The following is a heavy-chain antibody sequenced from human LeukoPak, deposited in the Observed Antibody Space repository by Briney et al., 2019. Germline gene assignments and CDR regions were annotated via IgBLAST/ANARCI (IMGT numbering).Heavy chain of an antibody. CDR1: GFTFSSYS. V-gene: IGHV3-21*01. CDR2: ISRSSNYK. J-gene: IGHJ4*02. D-gene: IGHD3-22*01. CDR3: ASSRYDSSGYYGIIGY. Sequence: GGSLRLSCAASGFTFSSYSMNWVRQAPGKGLEWVSSISRSSNYKYYADSVKGRFAISRDNAKNSLYLQMNSLRAEDTALYYCASSRYDSSGYYGIIGYWGQGTLVTVSS.